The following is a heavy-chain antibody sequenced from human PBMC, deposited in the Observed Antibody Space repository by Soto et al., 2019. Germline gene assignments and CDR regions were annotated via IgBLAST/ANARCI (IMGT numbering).Heavy chain of an antibody. CDR2: IYYSGST. Sequence: PSETLSLTCTVSGGSISSGDYYWSWIRQPPGKGLEWIGYIYYSGSTYYNPSLKSRVTISVDTSKNQFSLKLSSVTAADTAVYYCARDSSYCISTSCSNYYYYYGMDVWGQGTTVTVSS. CDR1: GGSISSGDYY. J-gene: IGHJ6*02. D-gene: IGHD2-2*01. CDR3: ARDSSYCISTSCSNYYYYYGMDV. V-gene: IGHV4-30-4*01.